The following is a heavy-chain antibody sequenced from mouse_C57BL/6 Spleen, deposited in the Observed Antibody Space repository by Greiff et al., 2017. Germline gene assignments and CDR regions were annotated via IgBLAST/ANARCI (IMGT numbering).Heavy chain of an antibody. V-gene: IGHV1-81*01. J-gene: IGHJ1*03. D-gene: IGHD2-5*01. Sequence: QVQLQQSGAELARPGASVKLSCKASGYTFTSYGISWVKQRTGQGLEWIGEIYPRSGNTYYNEKFKGKATLTADKSSSTAYMELRSLTSEYSAVYFGARVGSNYHWYFDVWGTGTTVTVSS. CDR1: GYTFTSYG. CDR2: IYPRSGNT. CDR3: ARVGSNYHWYFDV.